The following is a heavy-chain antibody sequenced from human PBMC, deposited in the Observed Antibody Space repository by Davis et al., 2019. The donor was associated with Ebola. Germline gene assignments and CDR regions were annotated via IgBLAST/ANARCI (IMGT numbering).Heavy chain of an antibody. V-gene: IGHV4-59*11. D-gene: IGHD2-2*01. J-gene: IGHJ4*02. Sequence: PSETLSLTCTVSGVSIIDHYWSCIRQSPGKGREWIGYIDYRGRSTYKPSLRSRITMSVDTPKNQFSLKLKSITAADTAVYYCARGGSPAMFKGVDEWGQGTLVTVAS. CDR2: IDYRGRS. CDR1: GVSIIDHY. CDR3: ARGGSPAMFKGVDE.